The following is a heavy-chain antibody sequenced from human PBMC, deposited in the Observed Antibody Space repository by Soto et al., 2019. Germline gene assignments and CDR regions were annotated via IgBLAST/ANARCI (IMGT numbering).Heavy chain of an antibody. CDR3: ARDRETGGGYFDSYYYGMDV. CDR2: IYYSGST. Sequence: SETLSLTCTVSGGSVSSGSYYWSWIRQPPGKGLEWIGYIYYSGSTNYNPSLKSRVTISVDTSKNQFSLKLSSVTAADTAVYYCARDRETGGGYFDSYYYGMDVWGQGTTVTVS. CDR1: GGSVSSGSYY. J-gene: IGHJ6*02. V-gene: IGHV4-61*01. D-gene: IGHD2-21*02.